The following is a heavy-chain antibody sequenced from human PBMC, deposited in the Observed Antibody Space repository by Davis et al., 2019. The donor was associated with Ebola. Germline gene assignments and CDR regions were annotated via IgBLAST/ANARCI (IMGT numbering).Heavy chain of an antibody. V-gene: IGHV1-3*01. CDR3: ARGSLRGTAMVNNYYYGMDV. CDR1: GYIFTSYA. J-gene: IGHJ6*02. CDR2: INAGNGDT. Sequence: AASVKVSCKASGYIFTSYAMHWVRQAPGQRLEWMGWINAGNGDTKYSQKFQGRVTITRDTSASTAYMELSSLRSDDTAVYYCARGSLRGTAMVNNYYYGMDVWGQGTTVTVSS. D-gene: IGHD5-18*01.